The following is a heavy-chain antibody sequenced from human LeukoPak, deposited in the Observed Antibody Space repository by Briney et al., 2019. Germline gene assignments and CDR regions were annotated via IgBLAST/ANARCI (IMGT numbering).Heavy chain of an antibody. J-gene: IGHJ3*02. CDR2: IYYSGSI. Sequence: PSETLSLTCTVSGGSISSGGYYWSWIRQHPGTGLEWIGYIYYSGSIYYNPSLKSRVTISVDTSKNQFSLKLSSVTAADTAVYYCAGEYQEGAFDIWGQGTMVTVSS. CDR3: AGEYQEGAFDI. CDR1: GGSISSGGYY. V-gene: IGHV4-31*03. D-gene: IGHD2-2*01.